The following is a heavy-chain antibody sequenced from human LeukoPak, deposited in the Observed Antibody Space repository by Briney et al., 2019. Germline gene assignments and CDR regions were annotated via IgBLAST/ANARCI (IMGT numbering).Heavy chain of an antibody. V-gene: IGHV3-21*01. J-gene: IGHJ4*02. Sequence: PGGSLRLSCAASGFTFSSYSMNWVRQAPGKGLEWVSSISSSSSYIYYADSVKGRFIISRDNAKNSLYLQMNSLRAEDTAVYYCARCSVPADDYWGQGTLVTVSS. CDR2: ISSSSSYI. CDR3: ARCSVPADDY. CDR1: GFTFSSYS. D-gene: IGHD2-2*01.